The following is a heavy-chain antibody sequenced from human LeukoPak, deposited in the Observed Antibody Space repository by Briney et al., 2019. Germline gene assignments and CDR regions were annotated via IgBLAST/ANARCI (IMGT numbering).Heavy chain of an antibody. V-gene: IGHV3-30*18. CDR1: GFTFSSYG. Sequence: GGSQRLSCAASGFTFSSYGMHWVRQAPGKGLEWVAVISYDGSNKYYADSVKGRFTISRDNSKNTLYLQVNSLRAEDTAVYYCAKELDYGGNFDYWGQGTLVTVSS. CDR3: AKELDYGGNFDY. J-gene: IGHJ4*02. CDR2: ISYDGSNK. D-gene: IGHD4-23*01.